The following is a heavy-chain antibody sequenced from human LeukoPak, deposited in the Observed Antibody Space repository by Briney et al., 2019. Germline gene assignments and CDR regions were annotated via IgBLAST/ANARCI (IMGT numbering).Heavy chain of an antibody. CDR2: IYYSGST. D-gene: IGHD6-19*01. V-gene: IGHV4-59*01. CDR3: ARQPGGPSSAVDY. J-gene: IGHJ4*02. CDR1: GGSISSYY. Sequence: SETLSLTCTVSGGSISSYYWNWIRQPPGKGLEWIGYIYYSGSTNYNPSLKSRVTISVDTSKNQFSLKLSSVTAADTAVYYCARQPGGPSSAVDYWGQGTLVTVSS.